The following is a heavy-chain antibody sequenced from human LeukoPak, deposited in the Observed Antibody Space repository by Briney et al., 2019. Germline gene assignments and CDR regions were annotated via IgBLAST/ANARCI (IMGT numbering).Heavy chain of an antibody. V-gene: IGHV4-38-2*02. CDR1: GYSISSGYY. D-gene: IGHD3-10*01. CDR2: IYHSGST. J-gene: IGHJ5*02. CDR3: ARVMVRGVLNWFDP. Sequence: PSETLSLTCTVSGYSISSGYYWGWIRQPPGKGLEWIGSIYHSGSTYYNPSLKSRVTISVDTSKNQFSLKLSSVTAADTAVYYCARVMVRGVLNWFDPWGQGTLVTVSS.